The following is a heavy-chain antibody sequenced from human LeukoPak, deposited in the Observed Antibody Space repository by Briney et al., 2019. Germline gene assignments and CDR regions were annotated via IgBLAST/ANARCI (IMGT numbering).Heavy chain of an antibody. D-gene: IGHD3-3*01. V-gene: IGHV4-30-4*01. CDR2: IYHSGST. Sequence: KPSETLSLTCTVSGGSISSGDYYWSWIRQPPGKGLEWIGYIYHSGSTYYNPSLKSRVTISVDRPKNQFSLKLSSVTAADTAVYYCARILIDFWSGSYNWFDPWGQGTLVTVSS. CDR3: ARILIDFWSGSYNWFDP. J-gene: IGHJ5*02. CDR1: GGSISSGDYY.